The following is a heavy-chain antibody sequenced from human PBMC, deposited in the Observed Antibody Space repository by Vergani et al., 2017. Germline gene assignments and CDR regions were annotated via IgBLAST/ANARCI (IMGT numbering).Heavy chain of an antibody. J-gene: IGHJ3*02. CDR2: FDPEDGET. D-gene: IGHD6-13*01. V-gene: IGHV1-24*01. CDR1: GYTLTELS. CDR3: ARDSQAAGTRGSAFDI. Sequence: QVQLVQSGAEVKKPGASVKVSCKVSGYTLTELSMHWVRQAPGKGLEWMGGFDPEDGETIYAQKFQGRVTITADESTSTAYMELSSLRAEDTAVYYCARDSQAAGTRGSAFDIWGQGTMVTVSS.